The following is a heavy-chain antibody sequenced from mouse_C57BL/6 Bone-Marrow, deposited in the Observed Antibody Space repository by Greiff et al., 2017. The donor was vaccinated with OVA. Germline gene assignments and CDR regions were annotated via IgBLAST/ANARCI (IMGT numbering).Heavy chain of an antibody. CDR1: GYTFTSYW. CDR2: IDPSDSYT. Sequence: QVQLQQPGAELVKPGASVKLSCKASGYTFTSYWMQWVKQRPGQGLEWIGEIDPSDSYTNYNQKFKGKATLTVDTSSSTAYMQLSSLTSEDSAVYYCGLYGSSPYWYFDVWGTGTTVTVSS. V-gene: IGHV1-50*01. CDR3: GLYGSSPYWYFDV. J-gene: IGHJ1*03. D-gene: IGHD1-1*01.